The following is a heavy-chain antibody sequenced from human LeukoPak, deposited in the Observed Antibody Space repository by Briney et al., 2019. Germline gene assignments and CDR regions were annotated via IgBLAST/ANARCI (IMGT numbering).Heavy chain of an antibody. Sequence: GGSLRLSCAASGFTFSSHHFHWVRQAPGKGLEWVSYISSSSNTMYYADSVKGRFTISRDSAKNSLYLQMNSLRVEDTAVYYCARSGICSGGSCDYDHWGQGTLVTVSS. CDR1: GFTFSSHH. J-gene: IGHJ4*02. V-gene: IGHV3-48*01. D-gene: IGHD2-15*01. CDR2: ISSSSNTM. CDR3: ARSGICSGGSCDYDH.